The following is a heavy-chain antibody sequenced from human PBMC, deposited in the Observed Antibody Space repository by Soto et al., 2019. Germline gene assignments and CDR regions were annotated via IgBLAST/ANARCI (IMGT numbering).Heavy chain of an antibody. CDR3: ARGIATGQLDP. CDR1: GYTFTRYT. Sequence: QVQLVQSGAEVKKPGASVKISCKASGYTFTRYTMNWVRQAPGQRLEWMGWINPDNGNTKSSQKFQDRVIITRDTSASTAYMDLSSLTSEDKAVYYCARGIATGQLDPWGQGTLVTVSS. CDR2: INPDNGNT. D-gene: IGHD2-15*01. J-gene: IGHJ5*02. V-gene: IGHV1-3*01.